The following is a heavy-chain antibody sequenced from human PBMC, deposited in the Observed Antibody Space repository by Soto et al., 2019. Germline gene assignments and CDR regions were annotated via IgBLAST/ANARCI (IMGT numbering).Heavy chain of an antibody. J-gene: IGHJ4*02. CDR2: IWYDGSNK. CDR1: GFTFTSYG. V-gene: IGHV3-33*01. CDR3: ARDRRFLEWLDY. D-gene: IGHD3-3*01. Sequence: QVQLVESGGGVVQPGRSLTLSCVASGFTFTSYGIHWVRQAPGKGLEWVAVIWYDGSNKYYGDSEKGRFSISRDNSKNTVFLQMNSLRAEDTAVYYCARDRRFLEWLDYWGQGTLVSVSS.